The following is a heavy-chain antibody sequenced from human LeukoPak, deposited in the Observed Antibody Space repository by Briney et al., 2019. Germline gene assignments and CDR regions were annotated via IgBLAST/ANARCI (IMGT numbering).Heavy chain of an antibody. CDR1: GFTFSIYN. D-gene: IGHD3-10*01. J-gene: IGHJ4*02. CDR3: ARHGSGSYYQGTDY. V-gene: IGHV3-21*01. CDR2: IISVGTYT. Sequence: PGGSLRLSCAASGFTFSIYNMNWVRQAPGKGLEWVSSIISVGTYTYYADSVKGRFTISRDNAKNALYLQMNSLSAEDTAVYYCARHGSGSYYQGTDYWGQGTLVTVSS.